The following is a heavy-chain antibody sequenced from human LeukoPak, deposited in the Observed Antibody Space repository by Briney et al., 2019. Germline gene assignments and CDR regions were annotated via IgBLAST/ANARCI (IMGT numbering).Heavy chain of an antibody. D-gene: IGHD6-19*01. CDR3: ARVRYSSGWYYYYGMDV. V-gene: IGHV1-69*13. CDR2: IIPIFGTA. CDR1: GGTFSSYA. Sequence: SVKVSCKASGGTFSSYAISWVRQAPGQGLEWMGRIIPIFGTANYAQKFQGRVTITADESTSTAYMELSSLRSEDTAVYYCARVRYSSGWYYYYGMDVWGQGTTVTVSS. J-gene: IGHJ6*02.